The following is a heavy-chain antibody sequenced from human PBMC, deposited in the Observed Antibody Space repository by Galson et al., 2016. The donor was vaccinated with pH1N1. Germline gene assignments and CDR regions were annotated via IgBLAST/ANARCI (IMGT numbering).Heavy chain of an antibody. J-gene: IGHJ4*02. CDR3: ARERGNRGLDN. V-gene: IGHV3-30*04. D-gene: IGHD1-14*01. CDR2: ISYDGRKK. Sequence: SLRLSCAASGFTFGSYAMHWVRQAPGKGLEWVAVISYDGRKKFHGDSVKGRFTISRDNSKNTLYLQMNSLRDEDTSIYYCARERGNRGLDNWGQGTLVTVSS. CDR1: GFTFGSYA.